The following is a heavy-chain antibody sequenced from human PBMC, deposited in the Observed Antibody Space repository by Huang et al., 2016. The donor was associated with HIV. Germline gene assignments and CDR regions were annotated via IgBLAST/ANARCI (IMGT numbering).Heavy chain of an antibody. D-gene: IGHD6-13*01. CDR3: AKDKLGSWYGMGGMDV. V-gene: IGHV3-30*18. Sequence: QVQLVESGGGVVQPGRSLRLSCAGSGFPFSSYGMHWVRQAPGKGLEWVAVISYVGRNKDDAYSVKGRFTISRDSSNNTLYLEMNSLRTEDTAVYYCAKDKLGSWYGMGGMDVWGQGTTVTVSS. J-gene: IGHJ6*02. CDR1: GFPFSSYG. CDR2: ISYVGRNK.